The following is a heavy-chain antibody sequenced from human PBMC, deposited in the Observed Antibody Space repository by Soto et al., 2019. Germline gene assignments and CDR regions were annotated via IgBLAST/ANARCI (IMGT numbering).Heavy chain of an antibody. V-gene: IGHV2-5*01. CDR1: GFSLSTSGVG. Sequence: SGPTLVNPTQTLTLTCTFSGFSLSTSGVGVGWIRQPRGKALEWLALIYWNDDKRYSPSLKSRLTITKETSKNQVGLTMTNMDPVDTATYYCAHSLGWLARGNWFDPWGQGTLVTVSS. D-gene: IGHD6-19*01. CDR2: IYWNDDK. CDR3: AHSLGWLARGNWFDP. J-gene: IGHJ5*02.